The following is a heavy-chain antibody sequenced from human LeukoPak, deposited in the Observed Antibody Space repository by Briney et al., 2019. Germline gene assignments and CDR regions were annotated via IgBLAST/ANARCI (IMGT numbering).Heavy chain of an antibody. CDR1: GFTFSSYG. V-gene: IGHV3-30*02. CDR3: AQSGLSGSEEYFQH. J-gene: IGHJ1*01. Sequence: PGGSLRLSCAASGFTFSSYGMHWVRQAPGKGLEGVAFIRYDGSNKYYADSVKGRFTISRDNSKNTLYLQMNSPRAEDTAVYYCAQSGLSGSEEYFQHWGQGTLVTVSS. CDR2: IRYDGSNK. D-gene: IGHD3-10*01.